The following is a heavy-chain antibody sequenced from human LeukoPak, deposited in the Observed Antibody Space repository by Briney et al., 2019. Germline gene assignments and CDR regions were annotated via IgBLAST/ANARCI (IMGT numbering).Heavy chain of an antibody. CDR1: GFTFTNAW. Sequence: AGGSLRLSCAASGFTFTNAWMNWVRQAPGKGLEWVSSISDGGASTYYADSVKGRFTISRDNSKNTLYLQMNSLRAEDAAIYYCARGGHYYDSSGYSLPDYWGQGMLVTVSS. J-gene: IGHJ4*02. V-gene: IGHV3-23*01. CDR2: ISDGGAST. D-gene: IGHD3-22*01. CDR3: ARGGHYYDSSGYSLPDY.